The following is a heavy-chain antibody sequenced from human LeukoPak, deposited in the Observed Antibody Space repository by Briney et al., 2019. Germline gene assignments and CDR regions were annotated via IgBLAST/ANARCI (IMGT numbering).Heavy chain of an antibody. CDR3: AKGSGWSYDAFDI. J-gene: IGHJ3*02. V-gene: IGHV3-53*01. Sequence: GGSLRLSCAASGFTVSSNYMSWVRQAPGKGLEWVSVIYSGGSTYYADSVKGRFTTSRDNSKNTLYLQMNSLRAEDTAVYYCAKGSGWSYDAFDIWGQGTMVTVSS. CDR2: IYSGGST. CDR1: GFTVSSNY. D-gene: IGHD6-19*01.